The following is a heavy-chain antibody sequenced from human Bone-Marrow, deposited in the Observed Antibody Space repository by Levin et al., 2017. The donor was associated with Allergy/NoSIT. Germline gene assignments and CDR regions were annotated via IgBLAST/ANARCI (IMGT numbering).Heavy chain of an antibody. CDR3: AKDPMWDRYNFDMDV. J-gene: IGHJ6*02. V-gene: IGHV3-23*01. CDR2: IGGSGVDS. Sequence: QPGGSLRLSCTASGFTFNKYGLTWVRQAPGKGLEWVASIGGSGVDSNYADSVRGRFTITRDMNMIFLQMNSLRVEDTAIYYCAKDPMWDRYNFDMDVWGQGTSVIVSS. D-gene: IGHD1-26*01. CDR1: GFTFNKYG.